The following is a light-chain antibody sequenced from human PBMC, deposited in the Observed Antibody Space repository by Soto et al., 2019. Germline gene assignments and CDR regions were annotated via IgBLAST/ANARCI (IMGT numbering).Light chain of an antibody. Sequence: DIQMTQSPSTVSASVGDRITITCRASQSINTWLAWYRQRPGEAPQLLIYDVSTLAMGVPARFSGSGSGTDFTLSSSRLQADDFATFYCQQYKTYSRTFGQGTKVEVK. CDR1: QSINTW. CDR2: DVS. V-gene: IGKV1-5*01. J-gene: IGKJ1*01. CDR3: QQYKTYSRT.